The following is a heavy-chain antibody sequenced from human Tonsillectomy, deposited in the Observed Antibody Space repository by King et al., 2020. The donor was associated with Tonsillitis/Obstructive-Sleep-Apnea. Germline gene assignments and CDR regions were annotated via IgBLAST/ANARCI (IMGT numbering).Heavy chain of an antibody. D-gene: IGHD5-24*01. CDR3: ARVTGEMSRTYYFDY. CDR2: IYYSGST. V-gene: IGHV4-31*03. CDR1: GGSISSGGYY. J-gene: IGHJ4*02. Sequence: VQLQESGPGLVKPSQTLSLTCTVSGGSISSGGYYWSWIRQHPGKGLEWIGYIYYSGSTYYNPSLKSRVTISVDTSKNQFSLKLSSVTAAATAVYYCARVTGEMSRTYYFDYWGQGTLVTVSS.